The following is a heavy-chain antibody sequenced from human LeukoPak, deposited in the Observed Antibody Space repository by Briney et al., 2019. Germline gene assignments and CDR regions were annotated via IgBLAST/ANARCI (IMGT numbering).Heavy chain of an antibody. D-gene: IGHD3-3*01. CDR1: AFILSDHY. Sequence: GACLSLSRAASAFILSDHYTSCTRHHAGNGLESHPYISSSGSTIYYADSVKGRFTISRDNAKNSLYLQMNSLRAEDTAVYYCARDQYDTWSRRGNLDSWGQGTLVIVSS. CDR2: ISSSGSTI. J-gene: IGHJ4*02. CDR3: ARDQYDTWSRRGNLDS. V-gene: IGHV3-11*01.